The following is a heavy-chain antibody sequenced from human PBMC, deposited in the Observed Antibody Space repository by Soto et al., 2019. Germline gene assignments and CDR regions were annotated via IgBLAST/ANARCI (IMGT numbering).Heavy chain of an antibody. V-gene: IGHV4-34*01. CDR1: GGSFSGYY. CDR2: INHSGSP. Sequence: QVQLQQWGAGLLKPSETLSLTCAVYGGSFSGYYWSWIRQPPGKGLEWIGEINHSGSPNYNPSLKCRVTISVDTSKNQFSLQLSSVTAAATAVYYCARGSESIVVVPAAIVSYFDYWGQGTLVTVSS. D-gene: IGHD2-2*02. J-gene: IGHJ4*02. CDR3: ARGSESIVVVPAAIVSYFDY.